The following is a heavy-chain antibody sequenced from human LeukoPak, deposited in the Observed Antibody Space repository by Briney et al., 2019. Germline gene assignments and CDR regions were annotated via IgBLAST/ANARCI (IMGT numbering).Heavy chain of an antibody. V-gene: IGHV1-18*01. CDR1: GYTFTSYG. CDR2: ITAYNGNT. D-gene: IGHD3-22*01. J-gene: IGHJ4*02. Sequence: ASVKVSCKASGYTFTSYGISWGRQAPGQGLEWMGWITAYNGNTNYAQKLQGRVTMTTDTSTSTAYMELRSLRSEDTAVYYCARASSYYYDSTLGDYWGQGTLVTVSS. CDR3: ARASSYYYDSTLGDY.